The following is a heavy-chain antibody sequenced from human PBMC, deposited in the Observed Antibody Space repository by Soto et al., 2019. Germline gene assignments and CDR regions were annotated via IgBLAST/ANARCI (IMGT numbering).Heavy chain of an antibody. V-gene: IGHV3-23*01. CDR2: ISGSGGST. CDR1: QESCSRYA. J-gene: IGHJ4*02. CDR3: AKDRTASSADH. Sequence: SCAGSQESCSRYAMSWVRQAAGKGLEWVSAISGSGGSTYYADSVKGRFTISRDNSKNTLYLQMNSLRAEDTAVYYCAKDRTASSADHWGQGT. D-gene: IGHD6-6*01.